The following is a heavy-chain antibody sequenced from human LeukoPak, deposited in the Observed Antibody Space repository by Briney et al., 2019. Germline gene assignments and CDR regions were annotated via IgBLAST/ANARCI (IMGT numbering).Heavy chain of an antibody. J-gene: IGHJ4*02. CDR1: GGSISSSSYY. CDR2: IYYSGST. Sequence: SETLSLTCTVSGGSISSSSYYLDWIRQPPGKGPEWIASIYYSGSTYYNPSLKSRVTISVDTSKNQFSLKLSSVTAAATAVYYCARRRLQDYFDYWGQGTLVTVSS. CDR3: ARRRLQDYFDY. D-gene: IGHD6-25*01. V-gene: IGHV4-39*01.